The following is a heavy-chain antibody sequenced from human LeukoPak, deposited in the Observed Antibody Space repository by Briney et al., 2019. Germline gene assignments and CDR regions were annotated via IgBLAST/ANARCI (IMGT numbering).Heavy chain of an antibody. CDR3: ARVSSIAAAGTHDY. J-gene: IGHJ4*02. V-gene: IGHV3-48*03. Sequence: PGGSLRLSCAAPGFTFSSYEMNWVRQAPGKGLEWVSYISSSGSTIYYADSVKGRFTISRDNAKNSLYLQMNSLRAEDTALYYCARVSSIAAAGTHDYWGQGTLVTVSS. CDR2: ISSSGSTI. CDR1: GFTFSSYE. D-gene: IGHD6-13*01.